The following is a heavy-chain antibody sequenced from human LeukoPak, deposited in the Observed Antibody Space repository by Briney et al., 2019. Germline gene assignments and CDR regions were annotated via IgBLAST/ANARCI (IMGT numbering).Heavy chain of an antibody. D-gene: IGHD6-19*01. CDR1: GYTFTSYY. J-gene: IGHJ5*02. CDR3: ARGAPTYSSGWYNWFDP. Sequence: ASVKVSCKASGYTFTSYYMHRVRQAPGQGLEWMGIINPSGGSTSYAQKFQGRVTMTRDTSTSTVYMELSSLRSEDTAVYYCARGAPTYSSGWYNWFDPWGQGTLVTVSS. V-gene: IGHV1-46*01. CDR2: INPSGGST.